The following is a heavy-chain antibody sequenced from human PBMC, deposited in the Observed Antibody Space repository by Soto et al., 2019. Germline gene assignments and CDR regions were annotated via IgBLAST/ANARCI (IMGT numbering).Heavy chain of an antibody. J-gene: IGHJ4*02. CDR2: IYYSGST. V-gene: IGHV4-59*08. CDR3: ARHNYGSGSTYFDY. Sequence: SETLSLTCTVSGGSISSYNWSWIRQPPGKGLEWIGYIYYSGSTNYNPSLKSRVTISVETSKNQFSLKLNSMTAADTAVYYCARHNYGSGSTYFDYWGQGTLVTVSS. CDR1: GGSISSYN. D-gene: IGHD3-10*01.